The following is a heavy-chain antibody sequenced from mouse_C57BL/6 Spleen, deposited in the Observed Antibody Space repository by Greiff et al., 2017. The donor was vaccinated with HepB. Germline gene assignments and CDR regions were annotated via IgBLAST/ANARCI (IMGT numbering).Heavy chain of an antibody. Sequence: VQLKESGPGLVKPSQSLSLTCSVTGYSITSGYYWNWIRQFPGNKLEWMGYISYDGSNNYNPSLKNRISITRDTSKNQFFLKLNSVTTEDTATYYCARENGNYQAWFAYWGQGTLVTVSA. J-gene: IGHJ3*01. V-gene: IGHV3-6*01. CDR2: ISYDGSN. D-gene: IGHD2-1*01. CDR3: ARENGNYQAWFAY. CDR1: GYSITSGYY.